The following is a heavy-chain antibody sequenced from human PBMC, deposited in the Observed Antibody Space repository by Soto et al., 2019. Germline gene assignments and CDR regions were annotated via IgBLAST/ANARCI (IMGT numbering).Heavy chain of an antibody. CDR2: INQDASAK. V-gene: IGHV3-7*03. J-gene: IGHJ4*02. D-gene: IGHD4-4*01. CDR3: ARDKGWDGDYKNLDS. CDR1: GFTFRNFW. Sequence: ELQLVESGGGLVQPGGSLRLSCAVSGFTFRNFWMSWVRQAPGKGLEWVANINQDASAKYYVDSVKGRFAISRDNAENSLYLQMNTLRAEDTAVYFCARDKGWDGDYKNLDSWGQGTLVTVSS.